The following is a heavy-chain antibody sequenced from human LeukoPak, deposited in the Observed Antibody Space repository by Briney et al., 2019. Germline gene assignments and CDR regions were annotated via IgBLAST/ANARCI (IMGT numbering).Heavy chain of an antibody. CDR2: IYTSGST. D-gene: IGHD2-2*01. V-gene: IGHV4-61*02. CDR3: ARQATVVVPAARLDP. CDR1: GGSISRGSYY. Sequence: SETLSLTCTVSGGSISRGSYYWSWIRQPAGKGLEWIGRIYTSGSTNYNPSLKSRVTMSVDTSKNQFSLKLSSVTAADTAVYYCARQATVVVPAARLDPWGQGTLVTVSS. J-gene: IGHJ5*02.